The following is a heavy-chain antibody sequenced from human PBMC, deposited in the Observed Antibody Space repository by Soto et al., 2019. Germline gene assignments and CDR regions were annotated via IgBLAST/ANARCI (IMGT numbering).Heavy chain of an antibody. CDR1: GGSISSYY. Sequence: SETLSLTCSVSGGSISSYYWSWIRQPPGKGLEWIGYIYYTGSTNYNPSLKSRVTISVDTSKNQFSLKLSSVTAADTAVYYCARAPGEYGMDVWGQGTTVTVSS. D-gene: IGHD3-16*01. J-gene: IGHJ6*02. V-gene: IGHV4-59*01. CDR2: IYYTGST. CDR3: ARAPGEYGMDV.